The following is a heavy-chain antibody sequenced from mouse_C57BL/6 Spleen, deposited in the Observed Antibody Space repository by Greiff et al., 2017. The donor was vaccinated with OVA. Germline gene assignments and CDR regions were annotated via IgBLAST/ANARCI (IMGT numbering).Heavy chain of an antibody. V-gene: IGHV5-17*01. Sequence: EVNLVESGGGLVKPGGSLKLSCAASGFTFSDYGMHWVRQAPEKGLEWVAYISSGSSTIYYADTVKGRFTISRDNAKNTLFLQMTSLRSEDTAMYYCARRQNWYFDVWGTGTTVTVSS. D-gene: IGHD3-2*01. CDR2: ISSGSSTI. CDR3: ARRQNWYFDV. CDR1: GFTFSDYG. J-gene: IGHJ1*03.